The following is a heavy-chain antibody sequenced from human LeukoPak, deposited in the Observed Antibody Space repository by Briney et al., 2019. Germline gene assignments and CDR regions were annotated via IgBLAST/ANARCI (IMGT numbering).Heavy chain of an antibody. V-gene: IGHV3-64D*09. CDR3: VKTIAVAGNFDY. J-gene: IGHJ4*02. D-gene: IGHD6-13*01. Sequence: GGSLRLSCSASGFTFSSYTMHWVRQAPGKGLEYVSAISPNGGSTYYGDSVKGRFAISRDNSKKTLYLQMSSLRAEDTAVYYCVKTIAVAGNFDYWGQGTLVTVS. CDR2: ISPNGGST. CDR1: GFTFSSYT.